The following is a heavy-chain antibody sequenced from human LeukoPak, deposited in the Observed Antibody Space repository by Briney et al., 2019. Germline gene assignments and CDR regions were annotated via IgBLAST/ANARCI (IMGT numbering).Heavy chain of an antibody. D-gene: IGHD6-6*01. Sequence: SETLSLTCTVSGGSISSSSYYWGWIRQPPGKGLEWIGSIYYSGSTYYNPSLKSRVTISVDTSKNQFSLKLSSVTAADTAVYYCARLSIAAQPVDYWGQGTLVTVSS. CDR1: GGSISSSSYY. J-gene: IGHJ4*02. V-gene: IGHV4-39*01. CDR2: IYYSGST. CDR3: ARLSIAAQPVDY.